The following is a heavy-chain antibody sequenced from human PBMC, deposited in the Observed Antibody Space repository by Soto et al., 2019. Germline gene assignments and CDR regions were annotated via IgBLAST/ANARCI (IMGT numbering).Heavy chain of an antibody. V-gene: IGHV3-64*01. CDR1: GFTLSGYA. CDR3: ARRARPDFYYFDV. J-gene: IGHJ6*03. Sequence: VQLSESGGGLAQPGGSLRLSCAASGFTLSGYAMDWVRQAPGKGLEYVSGISSNGVGTYYANSVQGRFTISRDNSKNTVYLQMGSLRLEDMAVYYCARRARPDFYYFDVWGKGTTVTVSS. CDR2: ISSNGVGT. D-gene: IGHD6-6*01.